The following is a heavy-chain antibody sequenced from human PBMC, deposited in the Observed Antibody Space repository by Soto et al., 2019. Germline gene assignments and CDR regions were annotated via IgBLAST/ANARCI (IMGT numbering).Heavy chain of an antibody. CDR2: INPSGGST. CDR3: ARVVRNAYYYYYGMDV. CDR1: GYTFPSYY. V-gene: IGHV1-46*01. D-gene: IGHD1-1*01. J-gene: IGHJ6*02. Sequence: ASVKVSCKASGYTFPSYYMHWVRQAPGQGLEWMGIINPSGGSTSYAQKFQGRVTMTRDTSTSTVYMELSSLRSEDTAVYYCARVVRNAYYYYYGMDVWGQGTTVTVSS.